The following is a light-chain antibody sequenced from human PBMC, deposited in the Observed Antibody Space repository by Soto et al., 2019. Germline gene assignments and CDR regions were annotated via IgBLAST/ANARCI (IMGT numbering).Light chain of an antibody. V-gene: IGKV3-20*01. J-gene: IGKJ3*01. CDR1: QSVSSSY. CDR2: GAS. CDR3: QQYGGSPFP. Sequence: FMVTQSPGALSLYPRQRATLYCMASQSVSSSYLAWYQQKPGQAPRLLIYGASSRATGIPDRFSGSGSGTDFTLTISRLEPEDFAVYYCQQYGGSPFPFGPVAKAAIK.